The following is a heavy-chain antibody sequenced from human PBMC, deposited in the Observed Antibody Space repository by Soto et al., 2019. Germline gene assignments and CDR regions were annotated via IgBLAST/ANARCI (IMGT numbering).Heavy chain of an antibody. CDR1: GFDFSNGW. CDR3: TTDEWE. Sequence: ELQLVESGGGLVKPGGSLRLSCAASGFDFSNGWMSWVRQAPGKGMEWVGRIKSKIHGETTDYAAPVKGRFTISRDDSKNTLYFQMNSLKIEVTAVYYCTTDEWEWGQGTLVTVSS. CDR2: IKSKIHGETT. V-gene: IGHV3-15*05. J-gene: IGHJ4*02. D-gene: IGHD1-26*01.